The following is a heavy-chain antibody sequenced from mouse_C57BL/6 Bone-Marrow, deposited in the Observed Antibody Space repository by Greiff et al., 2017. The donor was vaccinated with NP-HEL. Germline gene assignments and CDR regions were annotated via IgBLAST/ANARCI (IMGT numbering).Heavy chain of an antibody. CDR1: GYTFTSYW. CDR2: IDPSDSYT. V-gene: IGHV1-69*01. CDR3: ARFALSYAMDY. J-gene: IGHJ4*01. Sequence: QVQLQQPGAELVMPGASVKLSCKASGYTFTSYWMHWVKQRPGQGLEWIGEIDPSDSYTNYNQKFKGKSTLTVDKSSSTAYMQRSSLTSEDSAVYYCARFALSYAMDYWGQGTSVTVSS.